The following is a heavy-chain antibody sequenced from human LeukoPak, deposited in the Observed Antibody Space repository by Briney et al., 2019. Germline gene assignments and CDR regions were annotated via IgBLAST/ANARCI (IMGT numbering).Heavy chain of an antibody. CDR1: GGSVSGSTYY. V-gene: IGHV4-61*01. CDR2: IYHSGSTT. D-gene: IGHD3-10*01. CDR3: ARAGANEYFQH. J-gene: IGHJ1*01. Sequence: PSETLSLTCTVSGGSVSGSTYYWNWIRQPPGKGLEWIGYIYHSGSTTNYNPSLKSRVTISVDTSKNQFSLKLSSVTAADTAVYYCARAGANEYFQHWGQGTLVTVSS.